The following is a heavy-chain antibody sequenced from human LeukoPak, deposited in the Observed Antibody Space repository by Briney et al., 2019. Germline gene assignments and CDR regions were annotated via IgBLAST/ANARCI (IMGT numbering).Heavy chain of an antibody. CDR1: GFTVSSNY. CDR3: ARIGYHHNSGGRREYYFDY. D-gene: IGHD3-10*01. V-gene: IGHV3-53*04. CDR2: IYSGGST. Sequence: PGGSLRLSCAASGFTVSSNYMSWVRQAPGKGLEWVSIIYSGGSTYYADSVKGRFTISRHNSKNTLYLQMNSLRAEDTAVYYCARIGYHHNSGGRREYYFDYWGQGTLVTVSS. J-gene: IGHJ4*02.